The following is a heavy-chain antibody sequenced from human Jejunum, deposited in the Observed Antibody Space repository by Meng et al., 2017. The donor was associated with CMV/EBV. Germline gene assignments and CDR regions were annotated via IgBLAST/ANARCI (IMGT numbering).Heavy chain of an antibody. CDR1: GFTFITSG. CDR2: IDSDGNND. V-gene: IGHV3-33*01. D-gene: IGHD4-17*01. CDR3: VRNGAGNH. J-gene: IGHJ5*02. Sequence: QLVGAGGGLAPPGGSLGLSCAASGFTFITSGIHWVRQAPGKGLQWVAFIDSDGNNDYYTYSVKGRFTISRDNSKNTVFLQMNRLRAEDTAVYYCVRNGAGNHWGQGTLVTVSS.